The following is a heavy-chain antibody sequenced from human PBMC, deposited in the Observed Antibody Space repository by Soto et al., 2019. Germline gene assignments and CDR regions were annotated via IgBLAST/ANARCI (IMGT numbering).Heavy chain of an antibody. CDR1: GFTFSSYG. V-gene: IGHV3-30*18. D-gene: IGHD7-27*01. J-gene: IGHJ4*02. Sequence: QVQLVESGGGVVQPGRSLRLSCAASGFTFSSYGMHWVRQAPGKGLEWAAVISYDGSNKYYADSVKGRFTISRDNSKNTLYLQMNSLRAEDTAVYYCAKVGGDWGASHFDYWGQGTLVTVSS. CDR2: ISYDGSNK. CDR3: AKVGGDWGASHFDY.